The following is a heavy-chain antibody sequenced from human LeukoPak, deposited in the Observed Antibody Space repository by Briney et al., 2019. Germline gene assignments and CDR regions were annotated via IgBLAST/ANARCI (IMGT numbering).Heavy chain of an antibody. Sequence: PGRSLRLSCAASGFTFSSYAMHWVRQAPGKGLEWVAVISYDGSNKYYADSVKGRFTISRDNAKNSLYLQMNRLRAEDTAVYYCARGDHREFWGQGTLVTVSS. D-gene: IGHD3-10*01. CDR1: GFTFSSYA. V-gene: IGHV3-30-3*01. J-gene: IGHJ4*02. CDR3: ARGDHREF. CDR2: ISYDGSNK.